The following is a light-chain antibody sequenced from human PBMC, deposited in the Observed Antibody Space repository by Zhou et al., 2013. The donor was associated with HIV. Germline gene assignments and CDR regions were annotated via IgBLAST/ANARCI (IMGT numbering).Light chain of an antibody. V-gene: IGKV1-13*02. CDR2: GAS. J-gene: IGKJ5*01. Sequence: AIQLTQSPSSLSASVGDRVTITCRASQGFSSSLAWYQQKPGKAPDLLIYGASDLKSGVPSRFSGSASGTDFTLTISSLQPEDSATYYCQQLNTYSITFGQGTRLEIK. CDR1: QGFSSS. CDR3: QQLNTYSIT.